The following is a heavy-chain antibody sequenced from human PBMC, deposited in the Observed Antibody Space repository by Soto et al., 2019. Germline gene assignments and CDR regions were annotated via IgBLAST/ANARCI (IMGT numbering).Heavy chain of an antibody. V-gene: IGHV3-21*01. CDR1: GFTFSKYG. CDR2: ISSSTSYV. CDR3: ARDPFEGRVVICFES. D-gene: IGHD3-22*01. Sequence: EVPLVESGGGLVKPGGSLRLSCAASGFTFSKYGMNWLRHAPGKGLEWVASISSSTSYVYYADSVKGRFITSRDNAKKILYLEMYALRTEDTAVYYCARDPFEGRVVICFESWGQGTLFTVSS. J-gene: IGHJ5*01.